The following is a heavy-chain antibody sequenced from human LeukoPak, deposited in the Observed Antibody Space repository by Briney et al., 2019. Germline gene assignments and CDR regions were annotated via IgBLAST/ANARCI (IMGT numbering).Heavy chain of an antibody. V-gene: IGHV1-46*01. Sequence: ASVKVSCKAPGYTFTSYYMHWVRQAPGQGLEWMGIINPSGGSTSYAQKFQGRVTMTRDTSTSTVYMELSSLRSEDTAVYYCARGALGYCSSTSCQSFDPWGQGTLVTVSS. CDR1: GYTFTSYY. J-gene: IGHJ5*02. CDR3: ARGALGYCSSTSCQSFDP. D-gene: IGHD2-2*01. CDR2: INPSGGST.